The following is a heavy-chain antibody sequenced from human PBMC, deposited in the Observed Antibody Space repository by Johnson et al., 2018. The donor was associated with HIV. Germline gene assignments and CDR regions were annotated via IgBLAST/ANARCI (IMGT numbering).Heavy chain of an antibody. CDR1: GFTFSSYA. CDR2: ISYDGSNK. J-gene: IGHJ3*02. Sequence: HVQLVESGGGVVQPGRSLRLSCAASGFTFSSYAMHWVRQAPGKGLEWMAVISYDGSNKYYADSVKGRFTISRDNSKNTLYLQINSLRAEDTAVYYCAKTYSSSWYAFDIWGQGTMVTVSS. D-gene: IGHD6-13*01. V-gene: IGHV3-30-3*02. CDR3: AKTYSSSWYAFDI.